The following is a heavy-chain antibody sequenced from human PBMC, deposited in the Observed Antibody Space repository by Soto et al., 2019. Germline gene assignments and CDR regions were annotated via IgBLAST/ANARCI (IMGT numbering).Heavy chain of an antibody. J-gene: IGHJ4*02. CDR2: INHRGST. Sequence: SETLSLTCAVYGGSFSGYYWTWIRQPPGTGLEWIGEINHRGSTNYNPSIKSRVTISVDTSKNQFSLKLTSVTAADTAVYYCARDKITGLFDYWGQGTLVTVSS. D-gene: IGHD2-8*02. CDR3: ARDKITGLFDY. CDR1: GGSFSGYY. V-gene: IGHV4-34*01.